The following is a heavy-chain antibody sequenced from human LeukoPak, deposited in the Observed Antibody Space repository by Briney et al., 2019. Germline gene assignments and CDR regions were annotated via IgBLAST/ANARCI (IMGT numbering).Heavy chain of an antibody. Sequence: SETLSLTCTVSGASISSYYWSWIRQPPGKGLEYIGHIYYSGSTNYNPSLKSRVTISVDTSKNQFSLDLSSVTAADTAVYYCARGALAVTDFDYWGQGTLVTVSS. CDR3: ARGALAVTDFDY. CDR2: IYYSGST. D-gene: IGHD4-11*01. J-gene: IGHJ4*02. V-gene: IGHV4-59*01. CDR1: GASISSYY.